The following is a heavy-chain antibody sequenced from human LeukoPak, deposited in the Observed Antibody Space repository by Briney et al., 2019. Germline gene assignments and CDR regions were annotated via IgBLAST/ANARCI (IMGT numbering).Heavy chain of an antibody. CDR3: ARGVTARGFYYYMDV. V-gene: IGHV1-2*02. Sequence: ASVKVSCKASGYTLSVYYMHWVRQAPGQGLEWMGWINPNSGGTSYAQKFQGRVTMTRDTSSSTAYMELSRLRSDDTAVYYCARGVTARGFYYYMDVWGKGTTITISS. CDR1: GYTLSVYY. D-gene: IGHD2-21*02. J-gene: IGHJ6*03. CDR2: INPNSGGT.